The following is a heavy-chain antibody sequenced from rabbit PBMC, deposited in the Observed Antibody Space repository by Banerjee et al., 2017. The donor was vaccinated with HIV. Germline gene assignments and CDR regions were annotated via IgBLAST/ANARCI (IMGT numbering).Heavy chain of an antibody. CDR1: GIDFSSYG. CDR3: ARSDYGSRADL. CDR2: IYPDYGST. J-gene: IGHJ4*01. D-gene: IGHD5-1*01. V-gene: IGHV1S47*01. Sequence: QEQLVESGGGLVTLGGSLKLSCKASGIDFSSYGISWVRQAPGKGLEWIAYIYPDYGSTDYASWVNGRFTISLDNAQNTVFLQMTSLTAADTATYFCARSDYGSRADLWGPGTLVTVS.